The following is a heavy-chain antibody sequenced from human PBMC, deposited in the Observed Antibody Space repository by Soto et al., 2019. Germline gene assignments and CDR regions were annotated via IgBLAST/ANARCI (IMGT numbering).Heavy chain of an antibody. J-gene: IGHJ4*02. CDR1: GGSISSGGSS. Sequence: SETLSLTXAVSGGSISSGGSSWNWIRQPPGKGLEWIGYLHHSGSTYYNPSLKSRVTISIDRSKNQFSLKLTSVTAADTAVYYCAGETFYYGSGSYHYWGQGTLVTVSS. D-gene: IGHD3-10*01. CDR3: AGETFYYGSGSYHY. CDR2: LHHSGST. V-gene: IGHV4-30-2*01.